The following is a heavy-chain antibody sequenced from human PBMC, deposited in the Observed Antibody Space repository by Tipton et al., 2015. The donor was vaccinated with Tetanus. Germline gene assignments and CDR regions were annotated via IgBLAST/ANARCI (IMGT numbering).Heavy chain of an antibody. CDR2: IYYSGST. CDR1: GGSISSYY. V-gene: IGHV4-59*01. J-gene: IGHJ3*02. CDR3: ARANVGDIVVVPADTRGWAFDI. D-gene: IGHD2-2*01. Sequence: GLVKPSETLSLTCTVSGGSISSYYWSWIRQPPGKGLEWIGYIYYSGSTNYNPSLKSRVTISVDTSKNQFSLKLSSVTAADTAAYYCARANVGDIVVVPADTRGWAFDIWGQGTMVTVSS.